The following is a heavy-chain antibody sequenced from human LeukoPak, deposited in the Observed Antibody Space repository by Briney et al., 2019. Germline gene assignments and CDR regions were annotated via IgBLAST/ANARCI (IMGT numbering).Heavy chain of an antibody. Sequence: SETLSLTCTVSGGSISSYYWSWIRQPAGKGLEWIGRIYTSGSTNYNPSLKSRVTMSVDTSKNQFSLKLSSVTAADAAVYYCARVREDYYGSGEGIYYYYYMDVWGKGTTVTISS. V-gene: IGHV4-4*07. CDR1: GGSISSYY. CDR2: IYTSGST. D-gene: IGHD3-10*01. J-gene: IGHJ6*03. CDR3: ARVREDYYGSGEGIYYYYYMDV.